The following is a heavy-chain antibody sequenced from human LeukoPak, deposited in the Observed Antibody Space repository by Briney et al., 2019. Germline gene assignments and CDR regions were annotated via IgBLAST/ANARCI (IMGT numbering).Heavy chain of an antibody. CDR3: ARAQTYSSSYFDY. CDR1: GYSMSNGYY. D-gene: IGHD6-13*01. CDR2: IYHSGTT. Sequence: SETLSLTCNVSGYSMSNGYYWGWIRQPPGKGLEWIGSIYHSGTTYYNRSLKSRVTISVDTSKNQFSLKLSSVTAADTAVYYCARAQTYSSSYFDYWGQGTLVTVSS. J-gene: IGHJ4*02. V-gene: IGHV4-38-2*02.